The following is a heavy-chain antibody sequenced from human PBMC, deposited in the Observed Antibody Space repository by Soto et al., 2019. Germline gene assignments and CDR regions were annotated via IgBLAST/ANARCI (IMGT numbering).Heavy chain of an antibody. CDR3: ARGSAGYYGSGSDAFDI. CDR1: GYTFTSYD. D-gene: IGHD3-10*01. Sequence: ASVKVSCKSSGYTFTSYDINWVRQAPGQGLEWMGWISAYNGNTNYAQKLQGRVTMTTDTSTSTAYMELRSLRSDDTAVYYCARGSAGYYGSGSDAFDIWGQGTMVTVSS. V-gene: IGHV1-18*01. J-gene: IGHJ3*02. CDR2: ISAYNGNT.